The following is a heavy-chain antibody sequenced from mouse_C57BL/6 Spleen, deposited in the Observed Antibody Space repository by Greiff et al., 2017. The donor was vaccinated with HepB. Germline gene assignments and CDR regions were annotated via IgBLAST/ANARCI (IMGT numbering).Heavy chain of an antibody. CDR2: IYPGDGDT. CDR3: AREDKWLLLDY. CDR1: GYAFSSSW. D-gene: IGHD2-3*01. Sequence: VQLQQSGPELVKPGASVKISCKASGYAFSSSWMNWVKQRPGKGLEWIGRIYPGDGDTNYNGKFKGKATLTADKSSSTAYMQLSSLTSEDSAVYFCAREDKWLLLDYWGQGTTLTVSS. V-gene: IGHV1-82*01. J-gene: IGHJ2*01.